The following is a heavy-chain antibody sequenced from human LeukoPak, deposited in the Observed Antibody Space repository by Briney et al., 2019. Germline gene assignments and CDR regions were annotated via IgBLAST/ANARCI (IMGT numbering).Heavy chain of an antibody. D-gene: IGHD2-8*01. Sequence: TGGSLRLSCAASGFTFSSYSMNWVRQAPGKGLEWVSSISSSGSYIYYADSVKGRFTISRDNAKNSLYLQMNSLRAEDTAVYYCARIYCTNGVCYDYWGQGTLVTVSS. CDR1: GFTFSSYS. CDR2: ISSSGSYI. J-gene: IGHJ4*02. V-gene: IGHV3-21*01. CDR3: ARIYCTNGVCYDY.